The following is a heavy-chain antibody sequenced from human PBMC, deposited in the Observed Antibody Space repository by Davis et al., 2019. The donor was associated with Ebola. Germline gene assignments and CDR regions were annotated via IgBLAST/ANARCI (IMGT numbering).Heavy chain of an antibody. CDR1: GYSFTSYW. D-gene: IGHD6-19*01. CDR2: IYPGDSDT. Sequence: PGGSLRLSCKGSGYSFTSYWIGWVRQMPGKGLEWMGIIYPGDSDTRYSPSFQGQVTISADKSISTAYLQWSSLKASDTAMYYCARLGDSSGWYWFDPWGQGTLVTVSS. V-gene: IGHV5-51*01. CDR3: ARLGDSSGWYWFDP. J-gene: IGHJ5*02.